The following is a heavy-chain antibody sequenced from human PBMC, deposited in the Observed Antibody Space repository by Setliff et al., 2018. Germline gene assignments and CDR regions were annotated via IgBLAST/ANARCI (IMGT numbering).Heavy chain of an antibody. CDR3: ARNWATAQHYYYGMDV. Sequence: GGSLRLSCAASGFTFSSYWVSWVLQAPGKRLEWVANIKQDGSEKYYGDSVQGRFTISRDNSENTLYLQMNSLRAEDTAVYYCARNWATAQHYYYGMDVWGQGTTVTVSS. CDR2: IKQDGSEK. CDR1: GFTFSSYW. J-gene: IGHJ6*02. V-gene: IGHV3-7*01. D-gene: IGHD2-21*02.